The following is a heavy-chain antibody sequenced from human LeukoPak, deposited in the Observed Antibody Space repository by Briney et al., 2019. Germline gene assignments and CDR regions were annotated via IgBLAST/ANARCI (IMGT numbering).Heavy chain of an antibody. J-gene: IGHJ4*02. V-gene: IGHV4-38-2*02. CDR3: ARDPRVGSYSDY. D-gene: IGHD1-26*01. CDR2: IYHSGST. Sequence: SETLSLTCAVSGSSTSSGYYWGWIRQPPGKGLEWIGSIYHSGSTYYNPSLKSRVTISVDTSQNQFSLKLSSVTAADTAVYYCARDPRVGSYSDYWGQGTLVTVSS. CDR1: GSSTSSGYY.